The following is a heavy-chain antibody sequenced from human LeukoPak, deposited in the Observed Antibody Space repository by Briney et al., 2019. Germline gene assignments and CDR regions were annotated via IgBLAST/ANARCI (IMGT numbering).Heavy chain of an antibody. D-gene: IGHD6-13*01. J-gene: IGHJ4*02. CDR2: FDPEDGET. CDR1: GYTLTELS. Sequence: ASVKVSCKVSGYTLTELSMHWVRQAPGKGLEWMGGFDPEDGETIYAQKFQGRVTMTEDTSTDTAYMELSSLRSEDTAVYYCATAGLAGNYFDYWGQGTLVTVSS. CDR3: ATAGLAGNYFDY. V-gene: IGHV1-24*01.